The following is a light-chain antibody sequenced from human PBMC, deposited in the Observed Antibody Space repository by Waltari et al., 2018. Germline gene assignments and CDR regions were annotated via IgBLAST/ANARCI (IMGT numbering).Light chain of an antibody. V-gene: IGLV2-14*01. J-gene: IGLJ1*01. CDR3: SSYTSSITYV. Sequence: QSALTQPASVSGSPGQSITISCTGSSSDVGGYNYVSWYQQHQDRAPKLLIYEVGSRPSGVSDRFSGSKSGNTASLTISGLQAEDEADYYCSSYTSSITYVFGVGTKVTVL. CDR2: EVG. CDR1: SSDVGGYNY.